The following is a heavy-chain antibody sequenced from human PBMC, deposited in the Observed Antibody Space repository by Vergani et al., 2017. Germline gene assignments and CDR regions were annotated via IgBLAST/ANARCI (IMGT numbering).Heavy chain of an antibody. Sequence: QLQLEESGPGLVKPSETLSLTCTVSGGSISSSSYYWGWIRQPPGKGLEWIGSIYYSGSTYYNPSLKSRVTISVDTSKNQFSLKLSSVTAADTAVYYCARHGPYSGGIDYGGQGTLVTVSS. V-gene: IGHV4-39*01. CDR1: GGSISSSSYY. CDR2: IYYSGST. CDR3: ARHGPYSGGIDY. D-gene: IGHD2-21*01. J-gene: IGHJ4*02.